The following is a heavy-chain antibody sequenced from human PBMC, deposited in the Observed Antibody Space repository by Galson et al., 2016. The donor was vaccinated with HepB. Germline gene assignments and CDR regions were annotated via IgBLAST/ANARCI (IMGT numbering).Heavy chain of an antibody. CDR3: ATVPGYSSGWHDY. CDR1: GYTFTTYW. V-gene: IGHV5-51*01. J-gene: IGHJ4*02. Sequence: QSGAEVKKPGESLKISCEASGYTFTTYWIGWVRQMPGGGLEWMGIIFPDDSDARYSPSLQGQVTISADKSTNTAYLQWSSLKASDTAMYYCATVPGYSSGWHDYWGQGTLVTVSS. D-gene: IGHD6-19*01. CDR2: IFPDDSDA.